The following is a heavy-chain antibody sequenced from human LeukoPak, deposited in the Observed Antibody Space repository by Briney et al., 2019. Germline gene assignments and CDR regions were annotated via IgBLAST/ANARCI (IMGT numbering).Heavy chain of an antibody. CDR2: ISGSGGST. V-gene: IGHV3-23*01. CDR3: AKVRSSSWFDFDY. CDR1: GFTFSSYA. J-gene: IGHJ4*02. Sequence: GGSLRLSCAASGFTFSSYAMSWVRQAPGKGLEWVSAISGSGGSTYYADSVKGRFTISRDNSKNTVYLQMNSLRAGDTAVYYRAKVRSSSWFDFDYWGQGTLVTFS. D-gene: IGHD6-13*01.